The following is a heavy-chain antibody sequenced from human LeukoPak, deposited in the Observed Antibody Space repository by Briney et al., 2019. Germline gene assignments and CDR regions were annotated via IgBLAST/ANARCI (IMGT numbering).Heavy chain of an antibody. Sequence: GGSLRLSCAASGFTFSDYYMSWIRQAPGKGLEWVSYISSSGSTIYYADSVKGRFTISRDNAKNSLYLQMNSLRAEDTAVYYCARVWSSSWYYYYYGMDVWGQGTTVTVSS. CDR1: GFTFSDYY. D-gene: IGHD6-13*01. CDR3: ARVWSSSWYYYYYGMDV. V-gene: IGHV3-11*01. CDR2: ISSSGSTI. J-gene: IGHJ6*02.